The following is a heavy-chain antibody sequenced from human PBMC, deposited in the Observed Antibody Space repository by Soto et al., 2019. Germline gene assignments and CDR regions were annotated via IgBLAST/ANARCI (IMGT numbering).Heavy chain of an antibody. CDR3: AGDPDSHYNDSHASSYP. J-gene: IGHJ5*02. V-gene: IGHV1-69*04. Sequence: SVKVSCKASGYTFTGYDINWVRQATGQGLEWMGRIIPIIGIINYAQKFQGRVTISADKFTGTAYMELTGLRSDDTAVYFCAGDPDSHYNDSHASSYPWGQGTLVTVSS. CDR2: IIPIIGII. CDR1: GYTFTGYD. D-gene: IGHD4-4*01.